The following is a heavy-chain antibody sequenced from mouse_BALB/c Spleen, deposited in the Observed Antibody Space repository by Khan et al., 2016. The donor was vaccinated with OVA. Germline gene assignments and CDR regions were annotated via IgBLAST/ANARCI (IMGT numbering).Heavy chain of an antibody. CDR1: GYTFTDYS. V-gene: IGHV9-2-1*01. CDR3: SRDFDVYYVSWFTY. CDR2: INTETGEP. J-gene: IGHJ3*01. Sequence: LVESGPELKKPGETVKISCKASGYTFTDYSIHWVKQAPGKGLKWMGWINTETGEPTYADDFKGRFAFSLETSASTAYLQINSLKNEDTATYFCSRDFDVYYVSWFTYWGQGTLVTVSA. D-gene: IGHD2-3*01.